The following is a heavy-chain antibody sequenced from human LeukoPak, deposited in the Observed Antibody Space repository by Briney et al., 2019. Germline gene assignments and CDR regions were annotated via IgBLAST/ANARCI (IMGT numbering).Heavy chain of an antibody. J-gene: IGHJ4*02. CDR1: GFSVSSNY. CDR2: IHNDGST. D-gene: IGHD3-22*01. Sequence: GGSLRLSCEASGFSVSSNYMNWVRQAPGKGLEWVSVIHNDGSTYYADSVKGRFTISRDNAKNSLYLQMHSLRAEDTAVYYCARDVLRYYYDSSEGGYWGQGTLVTVSS. V-gene: IGHV3-66*01. CDR3: ARDVLRYYYDSSEGGY.